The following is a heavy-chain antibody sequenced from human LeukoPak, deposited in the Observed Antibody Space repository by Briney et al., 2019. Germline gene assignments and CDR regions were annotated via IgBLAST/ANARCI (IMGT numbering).Heavy chain of an antibody. CDR1: GGSVSSDDYY. CDR2: IYYTGST. CDR3: ARNRGYYDGNQNWYFDR. J-gene: IGHJ2*01. V-gene: IGHV4-61*08. Sequence: SETLSLTCTVSGGSVSSDDYYWRWLRQPPGEGLEWLGYIYYTGSTNYNPSLKSRFTISLDTSKNQFSLKLYSVTAADTAVYYCARNRGYYDGNQNWYFDRWGRGSLVTVSS. D-gene: IGHD3-22*01.